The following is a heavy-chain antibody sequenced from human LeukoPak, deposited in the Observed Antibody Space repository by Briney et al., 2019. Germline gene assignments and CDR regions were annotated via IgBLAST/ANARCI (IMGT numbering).Heavy chain of an antibody. J-gene: IGHJ4*02. CDR3: ARDLVAVAGTGYYFDY. Sequence: GSLRLSCAASGFTFSSYAMHWVRQAPGKGLEWVAVISYDGSNKYYADSVKGRFTISRDNSKNTLYLQMNSLRTEDTAVYYCARDLVAVAGTGYYFDYWGQGTLVTVSS. CDR2: ISYDGSNK. CDR1: GFTFSSYA. D-gene: IGHD6-19*01. V-gene: IGHV3-30-3*01.